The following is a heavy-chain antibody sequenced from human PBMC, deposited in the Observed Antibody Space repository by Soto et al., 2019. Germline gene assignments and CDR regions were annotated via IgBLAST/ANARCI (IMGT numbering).Heavy chain of an antibody. CDR1: GGSISSYY. V-gene: IGHV4-4*07. Sequence: SETLSLTCTVSGGSISSYYWSWIRQPAGKGLEWIGRIYTSGSTNYNPSLKSRVTMSVDTSKNQFSLKLSSVTAADTAVYYCARDVHDILTGYYTNWFDNWGQGTLVTV. J-gene: IGHJ5*02. D-gene: IGHD3-9*01. CDR2: IYTSGST. CDR3: ARDVHDILTGYYTNWFDN.